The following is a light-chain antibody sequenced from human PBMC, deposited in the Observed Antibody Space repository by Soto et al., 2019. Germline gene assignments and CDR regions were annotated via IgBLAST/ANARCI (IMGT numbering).Light chain of an antibody. CDR3: RQTYSTLSIT. Sequence: DIQMTQSPSSLSASVGDRVTITCRASESIARHLNWYQQKPRKAPKLLIYAASSLQNGVPSRFRGGGSGTDFTLTISNLQPEDFATYYCRQTYSTLSITFGQGTRLEIK. J-gene: IGKJ5*01. CDR1: ESIARH. V-gene: IGKV1-39*01. CDR2: AAS.